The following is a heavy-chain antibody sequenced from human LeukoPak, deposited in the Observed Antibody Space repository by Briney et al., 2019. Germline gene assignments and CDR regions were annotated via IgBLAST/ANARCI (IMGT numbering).Heavy chain of an antibody. J-gene: IGHJ6*03. Sequence: SVKVSFKASGGTFSIYAISWARQAPGQGLEWMGGIIPIFGTANYAQKFQGRVTITADESTSTAYMELSSLRSEDTAVYYCAREAVATTRYYYYYYMDVWGKGTTVTISS. V-gene: IGHV1-69*13. D-gene: IGHD5-12*01. CDR2: IIPIFGTA. CDR1: GGTFSIYA. CDR3: AREAVATTRYYYYYYMDV.